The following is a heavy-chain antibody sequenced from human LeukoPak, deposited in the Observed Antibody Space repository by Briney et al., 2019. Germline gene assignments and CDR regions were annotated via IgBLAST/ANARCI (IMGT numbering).Heavy chain of an antibody. CDR3: VREGRYGDYEGY. Sequence: SETLSLTCTVSGGSLSIGGYYWSWIRQHPGKGLEWLVYIYYSGSTYYNPSLKSRVTISVDTSKNQFSLKLSSVTVADTAVYYCVREGRYGDYEGYWGQGTLVTVSS. CDR2: IYYSGST. J-gene: IGHJ4*02. CDR1: GGSLSIGGYY. V-gene: IGHV4-31*03. D-gene: IGHD4-17*01.